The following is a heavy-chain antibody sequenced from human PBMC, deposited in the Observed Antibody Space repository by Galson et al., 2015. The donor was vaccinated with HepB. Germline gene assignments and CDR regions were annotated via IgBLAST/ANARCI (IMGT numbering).Heavy chain of an antibody. CDR2: INYSGST. D-gene: IGHD5-18*01. Sequence: ETLSLTCAVYGGSFSGYYWSWIRQPPGKGLEWIGGINYSGSTNYNPSLKSRVTISVDTSKNQFSLKLSSVTAADTAVYYCARGETRDRGYSYGYVGRGRWFDPWGQGTLVTVSS. CDR3: ARGETRDRGYSYGYVGRGRWFDP. CDR1: GGSFSGYY. V-gene: IGHV4-34*01. J-gene: IGHJ5*02.